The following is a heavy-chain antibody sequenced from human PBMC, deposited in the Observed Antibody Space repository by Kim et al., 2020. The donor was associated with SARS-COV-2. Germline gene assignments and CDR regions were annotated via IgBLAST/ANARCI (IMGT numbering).Heavy chain of an antibody. D-gene: IGHD6-13*01. Sequence: ASVKVSCKASGYTFIDYYIHWVRQAPGQGLEWMGRINPNSGGTNYAPNFQGRVTMTRDTSISTAYMEVSRLRSDDTAVYYCERDISSSPGNWFDPWGQGILVTVSS. J-gene: IGHJ5*02. V-gene: IGHV1-2*06. CDR1: GYTFIDYY. CDR3: ERDISSSPGNWFDP. CDR2: INPNSGGT.